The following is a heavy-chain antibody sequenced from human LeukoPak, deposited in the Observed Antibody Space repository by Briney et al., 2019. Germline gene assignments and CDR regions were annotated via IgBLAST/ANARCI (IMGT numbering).Heavy chain of an antibody. J-gene: IGHJ4*02. CDR1: GFPFSSYA. CDR3: ARTITVTTSAVDY. V-gene: IGHV3-30-3*01. D-gene: IGHD4-11*01. Sequence: GGPLRLSCEAPGFPFSSYAMPGVRQAQGRGLEWAAVISYDGSNKYYADSVKGRFTISRDNSKNTLYLQMNSLRAEDTAVYYCARTITVTTSAVDYWGQGTLVTVSS. CDR2: ISYDGSNK.